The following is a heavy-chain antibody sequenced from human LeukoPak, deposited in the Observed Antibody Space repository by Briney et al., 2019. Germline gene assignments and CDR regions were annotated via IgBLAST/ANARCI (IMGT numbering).Heavy chain of an antibody. CDR2: ISASGGST. D-gene: IGHD3-10*01. V-gene: IGHV3-23*01. Sequence: GGSLRLSCAASAFTFSSYAMSRVRQAPGKGLEWVSAISASGGSTYYADSVKGRFTISRDNSKNTLYLQMNSLRAEDTAVYYCAKVIWFGELFFDYWGQGTLVTVSS. CDR1: AFTFSSYA. CDR3: AKVIWFGELFFDY. J-gene: IGHJ4*02.